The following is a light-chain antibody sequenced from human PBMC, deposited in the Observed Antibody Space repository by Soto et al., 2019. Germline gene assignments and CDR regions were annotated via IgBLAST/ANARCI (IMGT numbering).Light chain of an antibody. CDR3: QQCYSSPRT. J-gene: IGKJ1*01. V-gene: IGKV1-39*01. CDR2: AAS. CDR1: QSITTY. Sequence: DIQMTQSPSTLSASVGDRVTITCRASQSITTYVNWYQQKLGKAPTLLIYAASSLQSGVPSWFSGSGSGTDFTLTISSLQPEDFATYFCQQCYSSPRTFGQGTKVEI.